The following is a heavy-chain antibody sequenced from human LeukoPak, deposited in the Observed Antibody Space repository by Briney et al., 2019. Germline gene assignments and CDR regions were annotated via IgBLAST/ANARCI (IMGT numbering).Heavy chain of an antibody. CDR2: INHSGST. V-gene: IGHV4-34*01. D-gene: IGHD4-11*01. Sequence: PSETLSLTCAVYGGSFSGYYWSWIRQPPGKGLEWIGEINHSGSTNCNPSLKSRVTISVDTSKNQFSLKLSSVTAADTAVYYCASRDYSNYRWFDPWGQGTLVTVSS. CDR3: ASRDYSNYRWFDP. CDR1: GGSFSGYY. J-gene: IGHJ5*02.